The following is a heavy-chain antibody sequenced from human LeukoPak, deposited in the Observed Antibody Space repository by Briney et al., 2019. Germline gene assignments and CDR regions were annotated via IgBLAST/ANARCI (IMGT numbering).Heavy chain of an antibody. J-gene: IGHJ6*02. CDR2: INPSGATA. CDR3: ARDRLGGSSWYDSIGPDYGMDV. V-gene: IGHV1-46*01. CDR1: GYTFTDYY. D-gene: IGHD6-13*01. Sequence: ASVRVSCKASGYTFTDYYMHWVRQAPGQGLEWMGTINPSGATASYAQKFQGRITMTRDTSTSTVYMELNSLRAEDTALYHCARDRLGGSSWYDSIGPDYGMDVWGQGTTVTVSS.